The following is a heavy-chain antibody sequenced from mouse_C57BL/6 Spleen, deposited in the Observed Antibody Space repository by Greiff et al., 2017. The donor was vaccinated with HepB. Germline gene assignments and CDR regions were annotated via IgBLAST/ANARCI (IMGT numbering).Heavy chain of an antibody. D-gene: IGHD1-2*01. CDR3: ARLSGSYAMDY. CDR1: GFSLTSYG. J-gene: IGHJ4*01. CDR2: IWGVGST. V-gene: IGHV2-6*01. Sequence: VNVVESGPGLVAPSQSLSITCTVSGFSLTSYGVDWVRQSPGKGLEWLGVIWGVGSTNYNSALKSRLSISKDNSKSQVFLKMNSLQTDDTAMYYCARLSGSYAMDYWGQGTSVTVSS.